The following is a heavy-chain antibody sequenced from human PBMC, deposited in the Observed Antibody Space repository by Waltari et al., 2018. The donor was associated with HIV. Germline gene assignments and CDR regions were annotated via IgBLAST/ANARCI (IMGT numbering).Heavy chain of an antibody. CDR1: GFTVSSNY. V-gene: IGHV3-66*01. CDR3: ARSSSSYEYYFDY. J-gene: IGHJ4*02. CDR2: IYSGGST. D-gene: IGHD6-13*01. Sequence: EVQLVESGGGLVQPGGSLRLSCAASGFTVSSNYMICVSQAPGKGMEWVSVIYSGGSTYYADPVKGRFTISRDNSKNTLYLQMNSLRAEDTAVYYCARSSSSYEYYFDYWGQGTLVTVSS.